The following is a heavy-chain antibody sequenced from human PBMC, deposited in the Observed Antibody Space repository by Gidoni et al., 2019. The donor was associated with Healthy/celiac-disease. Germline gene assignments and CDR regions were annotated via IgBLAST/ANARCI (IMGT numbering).Heavy chain of an antibody. D-gene: IGHD6-13*01. CDR2: ISYDGSNK. CDR3: ARAQQPQQLNDY. J-gene: IGHJ4*02. Sequence: QVQLVESGGGVVQPGRSLRLSCAASGFTFSSYAMHWVRQAPGKGLEWVAVISYDGSNKYYADSVKGRFTISRDNSKNTLYLQMNSLRAEDTAVYYCARAQQPQQLNDYWGQGTLVTVSS. V-gene: IGHV3-30-3*01. CDR1: GFTFSSYA.